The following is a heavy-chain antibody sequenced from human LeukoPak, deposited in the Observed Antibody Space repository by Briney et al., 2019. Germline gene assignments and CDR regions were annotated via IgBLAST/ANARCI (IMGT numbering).Heavy chain of an antibody. CDR2: ISAYNGNT. Sequence: GASVXXXXXXSXYTFTSYGIXXVRQAPGQGLXXXXXISAYNGNTNYAQKLQGRVTMTTDTSTSTAYMELRSLRSDDTAVYYCARVVGGAYYYYYYMDVWGKGTTVTVSS. CDR3: ARVVGGAYYYYYYMDV. D-gene: IGHD3-16*01. CDR1: XYTFTSYG. J-gene: IGHJ6*03. V-gene: IGHV1-18*01.